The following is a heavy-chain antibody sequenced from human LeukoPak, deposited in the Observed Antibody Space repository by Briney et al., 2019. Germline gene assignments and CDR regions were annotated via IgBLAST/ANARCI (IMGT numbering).Heavy chain of an antibody. V-gene: IGHV4-34*01. CDR1: GGSFSGYY. CDR3: ARSYSSGWYQYYFDY. CDR2: INHSGST. D-gene: IGHD6-19*01. Sequence: SETLSLTCAVYGGSFSGYYGSWIRQPPGKGLEWIGEINHSGSTNYNPSLKSRVTISVDTSKNQFSLKLSSVTAADTAVYYCARSYSSGWYQYYFDYWGQGTLVTVSS. J-gene: IGHJ4*02.